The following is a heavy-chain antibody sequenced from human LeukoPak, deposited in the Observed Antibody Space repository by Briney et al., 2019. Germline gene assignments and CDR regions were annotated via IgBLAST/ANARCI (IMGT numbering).Heavy chain of an antibody. CDR2: IYTSGST. CDR1: GGSISSYY. D-gene: IGHD3-10*01. Sequence: SETLSLTGTVSGGSISSYYWSWIRQPAGKGLEWIGRIYTSGSTNYNPSLKSRVTMSVDTSKNQFSLKLSSVTAADTAVYYCAGRPNYYGSGSYQSGAFDIWGQGTMVTVSS. CDR3: AGRPNYYGSGSYQSGAFDI. J-gene: IGHJ3*02. V-gene: IGHV4-4*07.